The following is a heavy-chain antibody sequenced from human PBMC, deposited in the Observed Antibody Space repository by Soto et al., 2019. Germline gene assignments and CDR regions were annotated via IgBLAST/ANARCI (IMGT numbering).Heavy chain of an antibody. D-gene: IGHD3-16*01. V-gene: IGHV4-34*01. Sequence: QVLLQQWGAGLLKPSETLSLTCAVSGGSFSGYYWTWIRQAPGKGLEWIGEINHSGTTNYNPSLKSRVSVSVHTSKNQFSLKLTSVTAADTCVYYCARGRRWGQSVKGLDAWGQGNLVTVSS. CDR3: ARGRRWGQSVKGLDA. CDR1: GGSFSGYY. CDR2: INHSGTT. J-gene: IGHJ4*02.